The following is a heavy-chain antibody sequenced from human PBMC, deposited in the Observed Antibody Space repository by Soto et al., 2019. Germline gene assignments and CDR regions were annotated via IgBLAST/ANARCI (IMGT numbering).Heavy chain of an antibody. CDR1: GYTFTSYG. J-gene: IGHJ3*02. CDR2: ISAYNGNT. Sequence: ASVKVSCKASGYTFTSYGISWXRXASGQGLYWMGWISAYNGNTNYAQKLQGRVTMTTDTSTSTAYMELRSLRSDDTAVYYCARELRWQGAFDIWGQGTMVTVSS. V-gene: IGHV1-18*01. CDR3: ARELRWQGAFDI. D-gene: IGHD4-17*01.